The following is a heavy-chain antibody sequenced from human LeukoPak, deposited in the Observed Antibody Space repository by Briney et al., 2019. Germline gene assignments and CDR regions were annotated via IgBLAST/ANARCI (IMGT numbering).Heavy chain of an antibody. D-gene: IGHD1-26*01. J-gene: IGHJ4*02. V-gene: IGHV1-18*01. CDR2: ISPYNGYT. CDR1: GYTFINSA. Sequence: ASVKVSCKASGYTFINSAIGWVRQAPGQGLEWMGWISPYNGYTKYAESLQGRVTMTADTSTSTAYMELRSLRSDDTAMYYCARVGASYDGLIDYWGQGTRVTVSS. CDR3: ARVGASYDGLIDY.